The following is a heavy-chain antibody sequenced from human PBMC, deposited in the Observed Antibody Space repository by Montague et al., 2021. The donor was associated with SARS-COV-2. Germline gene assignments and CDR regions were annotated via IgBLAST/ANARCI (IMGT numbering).Heavy chain of an antibody. D-gene: IGHD6-13*01. CDR2: MHYSGAT. CDR3: ARDSKGGRQLGNWFDP. Sequence: SETLSLTCSVSGGSLETSGYYWGWVRQPPGKGLEWIVSMHYSGATFYNPSLKSRVTMSLDTSKNHFSLNLTSVTAADTAVYFCARDSKGGRQLGNWFDPWGQGTLVTVPS. CDR1: GGSLETSGYY. V-gene: IGHV4-39*07. J-gene: IGHJ5*02.